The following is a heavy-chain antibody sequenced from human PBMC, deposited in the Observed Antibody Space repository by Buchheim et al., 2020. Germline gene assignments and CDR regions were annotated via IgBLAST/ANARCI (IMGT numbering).Heavy chain of an antibody. V-gene: IGHV3-23*01. Sequence: EVQLFESGGDLVQPGGSLRLSCAASGLTFSYFAMRWVRQAPGKGLEWVSTVGASGADTFYADSVKGRFIISKDLSTNTLYLQMNSLGTEDTALYYCSTGEGGGPDIYWGQGTL. J-gene: IGHJ4*02. CDR3: STGEGGGPDIY. CDR1: GLTFSYFA. CDR2: VGASGADT. D-gene: IGHD1-14*01.